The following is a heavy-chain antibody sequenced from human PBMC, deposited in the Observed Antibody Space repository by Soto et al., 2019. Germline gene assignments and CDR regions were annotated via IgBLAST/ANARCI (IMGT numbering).Heavy chain of an antibody. J-gene: IGHJ6*02. CDR3: AIRVDPTRYYGLDV. CDR1: GGSIRDSRYY. CDR2: VYYNGDT. D-gene: IGHD5-12*01. V-gene: IGHV4-39*01. Sequence: SETLSLTCTASGGSIRDSRYYWVWVRQAPGKGLEWIGTVYYNGDTYYNPPLKSRVTVSVETSKNQFSLRLYSVTAADTAVYYCAIRVDPTRYYGLDVWGQVATLTVSS.